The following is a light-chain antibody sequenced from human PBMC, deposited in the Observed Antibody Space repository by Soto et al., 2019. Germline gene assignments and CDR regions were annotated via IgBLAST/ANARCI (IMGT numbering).Light chain of an antibody. Sequence: DIQMTQSPSSLSASVGDRVTISCRASQAFNNYLAWYQQKPGKVPSLLIYAASTLQSGVPSRFSGSGSGTDFTLTISSLQPEDVATYYCQKYNSYPRTFGPGTKVDIK. V-gene: IGKV1-27*01. J-gene: IGKJ3*01. CDR3: QKYNSYPRT. CDR2: AAS. CDR1: QAFNNY.